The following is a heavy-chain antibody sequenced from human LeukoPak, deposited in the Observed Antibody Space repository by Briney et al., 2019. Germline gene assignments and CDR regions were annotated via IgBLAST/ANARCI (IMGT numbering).Heavy chain of an antibody. CDR2: IYPGDSDT. D-gene: IGHD1-26*01. J-gene: IGHJ4*02. V-gene: IGHV5-51*01. CDR1: GYSFNTYW. Sequence: GESLKISCKGSGYSFNTYWIGWVRQMPGKGLEWMGIIYPGDSDTKCSPSFQGQVTISADKSISTAYLQWSSLKASDTAMYYCARRRDLYSGSYYPFDYWGQGTLVTVSS. CDR3: ARRRDLYSGSYYPFDY.